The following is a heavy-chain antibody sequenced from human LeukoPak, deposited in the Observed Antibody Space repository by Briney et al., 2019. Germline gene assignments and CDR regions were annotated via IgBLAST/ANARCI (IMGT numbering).Heavy chain of an antibody. CDR2: ISSSSTYI. V-gene: IGHV3-21*06. D-gene: IGHD1-26*01. CDR3: ARDPYSGAYGNTYYYYMDV. CDR1: GFTFSTYS. J-gene: IGHJ6*03. Sequence: GSLRLSCAASGFTFSTYSMIWVRQAPGKGLEWVSSISSSSTYIFSADSVQGRFTISRDNAKNSLYLQMNSLRAEDTAVYYCARDPYSGAYGNTYYYYMDVWGKGTTVTISS.